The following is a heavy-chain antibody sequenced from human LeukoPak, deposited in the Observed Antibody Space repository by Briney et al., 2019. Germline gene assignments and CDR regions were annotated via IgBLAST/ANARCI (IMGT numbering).Heavy chain of an antibody. D-gene: IGHD4-17*01. V-gene: IGHV4-59*01. CDR1: GGSISSYY. CDR3: ARAPFHYGDFLYNWFDP. CDR2: IYYSGST. J-gene: IGHJ5*02. Sequence: SETLSLTCTVSGGSISSYYWSWIRQPPGKGLEWIGYIYYSGSTNYNPSLKSRVTISVDTSKNQFSLKLSSVTAADTAVYYCARAPFHYGDFLYNWFDPWGQGTLVTVPS.